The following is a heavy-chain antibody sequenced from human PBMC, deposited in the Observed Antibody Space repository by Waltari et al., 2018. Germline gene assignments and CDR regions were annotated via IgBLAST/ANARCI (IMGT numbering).Heavy chain of an antibody. D-gene: IGHD6-13*01. J-gene: IGHJ5*02. CDR1: GFTFSSYS. CDR2: ISSSSSTI. V-gene: IGHV3-48*01. CDR3: ARDLRSSFA. Sequence: EVQLVESGGGLVQPGGSLRLSCAASGFTFSSYSMNWVRQAPGKGLEWVSYISSSSSTIYYADSVKGRFTISRDNAKNSLYLQMNSLRAEDTAVYYCARDLRSSFAWGQGTLVTVSS.